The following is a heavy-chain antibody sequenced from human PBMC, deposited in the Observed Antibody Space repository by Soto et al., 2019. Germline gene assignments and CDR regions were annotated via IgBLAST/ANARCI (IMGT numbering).Heavy chain of an antibody. CDR1: GDSVSSYSAA. V-gene: IGHV6-1*01. CDR3: VRDRYSSSGWFDP. J-gene: IGHJ5*02. Sequence: SQTLSLTCAISGDSVSSYSAAWNWIRQCPSGGLEWLGRTYYRSRFFSDYAASVKSRIIINPDTSKNQFSLQLKSVTPEDTAVYYCVRDRYSSSGWFDPWGQGTPVTVSS. D-gene: IGHD3-10*01. CDR2: TYYRSRFFS.